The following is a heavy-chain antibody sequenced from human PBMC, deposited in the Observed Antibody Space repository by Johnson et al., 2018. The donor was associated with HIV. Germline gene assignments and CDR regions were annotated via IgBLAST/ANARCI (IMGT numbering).Heavy chain of an antibody. V-gene: IGHV3-30*02. CDR1: GFTFSSYG. CDR3: VRDRGTMLLDGACDI. D-gene: IGHD3-10*01. CDR2: IRYDGSNK. Sequence: QVQLVESGGGVVQPGGSLRLSCAASGFTFSSYGMHWVRQAPGKGLEWVAFIRYDGSNKYYADSVKGRFTISRDNSKNTLYLQMNSLRAEDTAVYYCVRDRGTMLLDGACDIWGQGTMVTVSS. J-gene: IGHJ3*02.